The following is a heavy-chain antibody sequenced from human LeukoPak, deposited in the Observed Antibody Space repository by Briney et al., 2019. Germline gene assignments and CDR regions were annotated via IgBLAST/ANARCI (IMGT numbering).Heavy chain of an antibody. D-gene: IGHD3-10*01. CDR3: ARASYYYGSGSFLLYDY. J-gene: IGHJ4*02. CDR1: GGTFSSYA. V-gene: IGHV1-46*01. CDR2: INPSGGST. Sequence: ASVKVSCKASGGTFSSYAISWVRQAPGQGLEWMGIINPSGGSTSYAQKFQGRVTMTRDTSTSTVYMELSSLRSEDTAVYYCARASYYYGSGSFLLYDYWGQGTLVTVSS.